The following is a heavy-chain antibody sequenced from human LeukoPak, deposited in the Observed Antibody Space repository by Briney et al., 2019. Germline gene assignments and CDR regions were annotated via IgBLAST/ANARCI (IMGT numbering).Heavy chain of an antibody. D-gene: IGHD6-13*01. CDR1: GYTFTSYD. Sequence: ASVKVSCKASGYTFTSYDINWVRQATGQGLEWMGWINPSSGNTGYAQKFQGRVTMTRNTSISTAYTELSSLRSEDTAVYYCARGAGFSSWYNWFDPWGQGTLVTVSS. J-gene: IGHJ5*02. V-gene: IGHV1-8*01. CDR3: ARGAGFSSWYNWFDP. CDR2: INPSSGNT.